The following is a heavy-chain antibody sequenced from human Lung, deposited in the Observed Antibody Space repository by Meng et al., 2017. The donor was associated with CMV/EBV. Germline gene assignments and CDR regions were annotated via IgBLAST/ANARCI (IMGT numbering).Heavy chain of an antibody. Sequence: ASXXVSCKASGYTFTGHFLHWVRQAPGQGLEWMGWIMPYSGDTHYAQTFQGRVTMTSDTSLSTAYMELSSLRSDDTAVYYCARDHNRGPDHWGQGTLVTVSS. CDR3: ARDHNRGPDH. CDR1: GYTFTGHF. D-gene: IGHD1-14*01. V-gene: IGHV1-2*02. J-gene: IGHJ4*02. CDR2: IMPYSGDT.